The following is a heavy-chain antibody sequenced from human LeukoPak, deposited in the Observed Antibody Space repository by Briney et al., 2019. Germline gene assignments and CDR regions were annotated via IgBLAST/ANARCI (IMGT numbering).Heavy chain of an antibody. CDR1: GYSFTSYW. Sequence: GAALQISSKGAGYSFTSYWIGWGRRMPGKGLEWMGIIYPGDSDTRYSPSFQGQVTISADKSISTAYLQWSSLKASDTAMYYCARRVGDYVLFGYWGQGTLVTVSS. J-gene: IGHJ4*02. CDR3: ARRVGDYVLFGY. D-gene: IGHD4-17*01. V-gene: IGHV5-51*01. CDR2: IYPGDSDT.